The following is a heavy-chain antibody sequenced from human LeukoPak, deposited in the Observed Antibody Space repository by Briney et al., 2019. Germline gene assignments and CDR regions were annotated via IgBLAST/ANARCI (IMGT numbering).Heavy chain of an antibody. CDR1: GGSISSYY. CDR2: IYYSGST. Sequence: KPSETLSLTCTVSGGSISSYYWSWIRQPPGKGLEWIGYIYYSGSTNYNPSLKSRVTISVDTSKNQFSLKLSSVTAVDTAVYYCATYYYGPRLQYYGMDVWGQGTTVTVSS. CDR3: ATYYYGPRLQYYGMDV. V-gene: IGHV4-59*08. D-gene: IGHD3-10*01. J-gene: IGHJ6*02.